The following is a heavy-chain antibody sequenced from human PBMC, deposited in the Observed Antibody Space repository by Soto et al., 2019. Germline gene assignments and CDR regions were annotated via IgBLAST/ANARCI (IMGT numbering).Heavy chain of an antibody. CDR1: GFTFSNAW. Sequence: GGSLRLSCAASGFTFSNAWMNWVRQAPGKGLEWVGRIKSKTDGGTTDYAAPVKGRFTISRDDSKNTLYLQMNSLKTEDTAVCYCTTDRTIWHNGHYYYYYGMDVWGQGTTVTVSS. CDR3: TTDRTIWHNGHYYYYYGMDV. CDR2: IKSKTDGGTT. V-gene: IGHV3-15*07. D-gene: IGHD3-3*01. J-gene: IGHJ6*02.